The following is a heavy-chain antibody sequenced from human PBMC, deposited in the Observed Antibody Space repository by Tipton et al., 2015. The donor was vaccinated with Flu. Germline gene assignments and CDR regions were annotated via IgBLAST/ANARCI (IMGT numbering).Heavy chain of an antibody. J-gene: IGHJ4*02. CDR3: ARATYYYDSSGRYEYYFDY. D-gene: IGHD3-22*01. V-gene: IGHV1-46*01. CDR2: INPSGGST. CDR1: GYTFTSYY. Sequence: QLVQSGAEVKKPGASVKVSCKASGYTFTSYYMHWVRQAPGQGLEWMGIINPSGGSTSYAQKFQGRVTMTRDTSTSTVYMELSSLRSEDTAVYYCARATYYYDSSGRYEYYFDYWGQGTLVTVSS.